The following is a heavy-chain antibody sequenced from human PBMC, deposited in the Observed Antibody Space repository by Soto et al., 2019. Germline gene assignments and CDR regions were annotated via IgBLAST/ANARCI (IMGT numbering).Heavy chain of an antibody. CDR2: ISSSSSTI. D-gene: IGHD6-13*01. CDR1: GFTFSSYS. J-gene: IGHJ5*02. CDR3: ARDRFSSSWNWFDP. Sequence: GGSLRLSCAASGFTFSSYSMNWVRQAPGKGLEWVSYISSSSSTIYYADSVKGRFTISRDNAKNSLYLQMNSLRDEDTAVYYCARDRFSSSWNWFDPWGQGTLVTVYS. V-gene: IGHV3-48*02.